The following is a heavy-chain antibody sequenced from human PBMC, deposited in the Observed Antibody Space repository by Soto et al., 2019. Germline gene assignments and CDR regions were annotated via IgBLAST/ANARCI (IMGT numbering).Heavy chain of an antibody. CDR3: ARDRYYDSSGYYYPCYYYGMDV. D-gene: IGHD3-22*01. CDR1: GGSISSYY. J-gene: IGHJ6*02. V-gene: IGHV4-59*01. Sequence: PEETLSLTCTVSGGSISSYYWSWIRKPPGKGKKWIGHIYYSGSTNYNPSLKSRVTISVDTSKNQFSLKLSSVTAADTAVYYCARDRYYDSSGYYYPCYYYGMDVWGQGTTVTVSS. CDR2: IYYSGST.